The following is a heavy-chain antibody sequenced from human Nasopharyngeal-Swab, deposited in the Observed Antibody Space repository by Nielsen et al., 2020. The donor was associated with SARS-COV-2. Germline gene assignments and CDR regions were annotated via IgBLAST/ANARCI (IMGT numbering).Heavy chain of an antibody. D-gene: IGHD1-14*01. J-gene: IGHJ3*02. CDR2: IVSSSSSI. CDR3: TRSYIFDI. CDR1: GFTFSRYD. V-gene: IGHV3-21*03. Sequence: GVLKISCAASGFTFSRYDMNWVRQAPGKGLEWVASIVSSSSSIFYADSVKGRFTISRDNAKNSLYLQMNSLRAGDTALYYCTRSYIFDIWGQGTEVTVSS.